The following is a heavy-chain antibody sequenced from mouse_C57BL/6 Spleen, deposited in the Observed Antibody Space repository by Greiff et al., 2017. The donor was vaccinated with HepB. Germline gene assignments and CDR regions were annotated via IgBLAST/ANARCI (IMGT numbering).Heavy chain of an antibody. CDR2: INPNNGGT. V-gene: IGHV1-26*01. D-gene: IGHD1-2*01. J-gene: IGHJ4*01. Sequence: VQLQQSGPELVKPGASVKISCKASGYTFTDYYMNWVKQSHGKSLEWIGDINPNNGGTSYNQKFKGKATLTVDKSSSTAYMELRSLTSEDSAVYYCARSTAGDYWGQGTSVTVSS. CDR1: GYTFTDYY. CDR3: ARSTAGDY.